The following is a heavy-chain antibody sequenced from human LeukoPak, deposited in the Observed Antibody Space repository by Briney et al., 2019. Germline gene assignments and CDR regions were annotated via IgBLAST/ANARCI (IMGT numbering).Heavy chain of an antibody. Sequence: GGSLRLSCAASGFRFSSYAMSWVRQAPGKGLEWVSSISSSSSYIYYADSVKGRFTISRDNAKNSLYLQMNSLRAEDTAVYYCARELWGIAAAGRVGGMDVWGQGTTVTVSS. CDR2: ISSSSSYI. CDR1: GFRFSSYA. D-gene: IGHD6-13*01. V-gene: IGHV3-21*01. J-gene: IGHJ6*02. CDR3: ARELWGIAAAGRVGGMDV.